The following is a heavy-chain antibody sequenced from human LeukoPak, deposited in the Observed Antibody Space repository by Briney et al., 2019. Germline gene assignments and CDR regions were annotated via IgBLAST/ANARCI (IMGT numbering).Heavy chain of an antibody. Sequence: PGGSLRLSCAASGFTFSYYWMHCVRQTPGKGLVWVSRISSDGSITAYADSVKGRFTISRDNAKNTLYLQMNSLRADDPAVYYCAKDFRFGSGWWGQGTLVTVSS. CDR2: ISSDGSIT. CDR1: GFTFSYYW. V-gene: IGHV3-74*01. D-gene: IGHD6-19*01. J-gene: IGHJ4*02. CDR3: AKDFRFGSGW.